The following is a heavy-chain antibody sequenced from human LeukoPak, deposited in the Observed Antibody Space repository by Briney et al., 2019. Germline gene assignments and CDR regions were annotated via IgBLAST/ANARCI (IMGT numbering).Heavy chain of an antibody. V-gene: IGHV3-7*04. CDR1: GFNFSSYW. Sequence: GGSLRLSCAASGFNFSSYWMSWVRQAPGKGLEWVANIKQDGSDKYYVDSVKGRFTISRDNAKNSLYLQMNSLRAEDTAVYFCARGYSSLVYWGQGTLVTVSS. J-gene: IGHJ4*02. D-gene: IGHD6-13*01. CDR2: IKQDGSDK. CDR3: ARGYSSLVY.